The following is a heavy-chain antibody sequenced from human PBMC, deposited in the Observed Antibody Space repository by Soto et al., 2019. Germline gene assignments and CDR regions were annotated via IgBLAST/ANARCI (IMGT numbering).Heavy chain of an antibody. J-gene: IGHJ4*02. CDR3: ARDLNWALDY. D-gene: IGHD7-27*01. CDR2: IVP. Sequence: QVHLVQSVAEVKKPGSSVWVSCTVSGGTFGRNTIVWVRQAPEQGLECMGHIVPKYAQKFQGRVTFTADESTTTAYMDLSSLTSEDTAVYFCARDLNWALDYWGQGTLVTVSS. CDR1: GGTFGRNT. V-gene: IGHV1-69*01.